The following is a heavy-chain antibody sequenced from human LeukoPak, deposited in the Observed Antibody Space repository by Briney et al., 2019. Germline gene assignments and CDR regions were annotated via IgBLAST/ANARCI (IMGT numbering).Heavy chain of an antibody. D-gene: IGHD3-10*01. Sequence: ASVKVSCKASGYTFTSYDINWVRQATGQGLEWMGWMNPNSGNTGYAQKFQGRATMTRNTSISTAYMELSSLRSEDTAVYYCARAFLWFGELFSPENWFDPWGQGTLVTVSS. CDR3: ARAFLWFGELFSPENWFDP. V-gene: IGHV1-8*01. CDR1: GYTFTSYD. CDR2: MNPNSGNT. J-gene: IGHJ5*02.